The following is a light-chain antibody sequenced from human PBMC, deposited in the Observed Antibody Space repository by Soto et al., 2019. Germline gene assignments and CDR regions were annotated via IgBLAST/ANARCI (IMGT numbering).Light chain of an antibody. CDR3: CSSAGSSIFVYV. CDR2: EVS. V-gene: IGLV2-23*02. Sequence: QSVLTQPASVSGSPGQSITISCTGTSSDVGSYNLVSWYQQHPGKAPKLMIYEVSKRPSGVSNRFSGSKSGNTASLTISGLQAEDEADYYCCSSAGSSIFVYVFGPGTKVTVL. CDR1: SSDVGSYNL. J-gene: IGLJ1*01.